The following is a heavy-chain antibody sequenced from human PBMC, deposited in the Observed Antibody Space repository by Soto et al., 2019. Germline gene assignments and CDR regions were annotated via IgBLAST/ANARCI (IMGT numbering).Heavy chain of an antibody. CDR3: VKGPILGGWSYWYFDL. CDR2: ISSSGGDT. CDR1: GFTFSSYD. V-gene: IGHV3-23*01. D-gene: IGHD3-3*01. J-gene: IGHJ2*01. Sequence: EVQVFESGGGLVQPGGSLRLSCAASGFTFSSYDMSWVRQAPGKGLEWVSGISSSGGDTYNADSVKGRFTISRDNSKNTLYLQMNSLRAEDTAKYFCVKGPILGGWSYWYFDLWGRGTLVTVSS.